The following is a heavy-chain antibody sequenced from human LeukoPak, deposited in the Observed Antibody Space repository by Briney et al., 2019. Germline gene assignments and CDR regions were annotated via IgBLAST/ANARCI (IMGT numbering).Heavy chain of an antibody. CDR3: ARDTHYYDSSGYYQGPLNY. J-gene: IGHJ4*02. CDR2: ISAYNGNT. V-gene: IGHV1-18*01. CDR1: GYTFTSYG. Sequence: GASVKVSCKASGYTFTSYGISWVRQAPGQGLEWMGWISAYNGNTNYAQKLQGRVTMTTDTSTSTAYMELRSLRSDDTAAYYCARDTHYYDSSGYYQGPLNYWGQGTLVTVSS. D-gene: IGHD3-22*01.